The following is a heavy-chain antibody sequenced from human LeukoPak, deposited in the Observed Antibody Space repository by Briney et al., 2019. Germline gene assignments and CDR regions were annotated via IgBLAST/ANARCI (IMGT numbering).Heavy chain of an antibody. CDR3: AKGIRGYSYGHFDY. V-gene: IGHV4-39*01. CDR2: IYYSGST. Sequence: SETLSLTCTVSGGSISSSGYYWGWIRQPPGKGLEWIGSIYYSGSTYYNPSLKSRVTISVDTSKNQFSLKLSSVTAADTAVYYCAKGIRGYSYGHFDYWGQGTLVTVSS. CDR1: GGSISSSGYY. D-gene: IGHD5-18*01. J-gene: IGHJ4*02.